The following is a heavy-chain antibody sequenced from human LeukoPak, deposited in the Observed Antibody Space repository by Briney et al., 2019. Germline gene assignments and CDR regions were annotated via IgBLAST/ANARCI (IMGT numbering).Heavy chain of an antibody. D-gene: IGHD3-10*01. Sequence: GGSLRLSCAASGFTVSSNYMSWVRQAPGKGLEWVSVIYSGGSTYYADSVKGRFTISRDNSKNTLYLQMSSLRAEDTALYNCAKKLFSGMGYYFDSWGQGAQVTVSS. CDR2: IYSGGST. CDR3: AKKLFSGMGYYFDS. CDR1: GFTVSSNY. J-gene: IGHJ4*02. V-gene: IGHV3-53*01.